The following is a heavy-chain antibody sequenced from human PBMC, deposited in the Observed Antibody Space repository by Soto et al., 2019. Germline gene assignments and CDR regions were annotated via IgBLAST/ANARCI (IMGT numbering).Heavy chain of an antibody. CDR2: IVVGSGNT. Sequence: QMQLVQSGPEVKKPGTSVKVSCKASGFTFTSSAVQWVRQARGQRLEWIGWIVVGSGNTNYAQKFQERVTITRDMSTSTADMELSSPISEDTAVYYCAADTRDGDQGPYYFDYWGQGALVTVSS. CDR1: GFTFTSSA. CDR3: AADTRDGDQGPYYFDY. D-gene: IGHD3-10*01. J-gene: IGHJ4*02. V-gene: IGHV1-58*01.